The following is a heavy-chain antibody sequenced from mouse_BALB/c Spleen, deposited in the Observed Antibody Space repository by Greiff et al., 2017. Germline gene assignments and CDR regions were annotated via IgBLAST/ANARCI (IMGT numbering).Heavy chain of an antibody. V-gene: IGHV2-6-7*01. CDR1: GFSLTGYG. J-gene: IGHJ3*01. CDR3: ARDSSSWIAY. Sequence: QVQLKESGPGLVAPSQSLSITCPVSGFSLTGYGVNWVGQHSGKGLVWLGMRWGDGSTDYNSALKARLSISKDNSESQVFLKMNSQQTADTARYYCARDSSSWIAYWGQGTLVTVSA. CDR2: RWGDGST. D-gene: IGHD1-1*01.